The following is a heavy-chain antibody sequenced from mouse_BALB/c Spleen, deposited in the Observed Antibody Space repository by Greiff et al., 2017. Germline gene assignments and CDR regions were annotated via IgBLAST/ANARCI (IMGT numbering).Heavy chain of an antibody. CDR2: ISSGSSTI. CDR3: ARTYGSRFPDY. CDR1: GFTFSSFG. Sequence: EVKLVESGGGLVQPGGSRKLSCAASGFTFSSFGMHWVRQAPEKGLEWVAYISSGSSTIYYADTVKGRFTISRDNPKNTLFLQMTSLRSEDTARYYCARTYGSRFPDYWGQGTTLTVSS. J-gene: IGHJ2*01. V-gene: IGHV5-17*02. D-gene: IGHD1-1*01.